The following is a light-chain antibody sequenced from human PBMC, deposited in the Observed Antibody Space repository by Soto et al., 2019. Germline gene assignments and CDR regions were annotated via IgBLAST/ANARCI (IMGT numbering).Light chain of an antibody. J-gene: IGKJ1*01. Sequence: DIQMTQSPSSVSASVGDRVTITCRASQAISTWLAWYQQKPGKAPKLLIYAASNLQTGVPSRFSGSGSGTDFTLTISSLQPEDFAPYDCQQANSFPRTFGQGTKVEIK. V-gene: IGKV1D-12*01. CDR2: AAS. CDR1: QAISTW. CDR3: QQANSFPRT.